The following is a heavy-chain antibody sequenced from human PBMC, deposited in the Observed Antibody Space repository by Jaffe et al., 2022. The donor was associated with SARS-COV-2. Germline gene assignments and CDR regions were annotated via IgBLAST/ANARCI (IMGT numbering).Heavy chain of an antibody. J-gene: IGHJ5*02. CDR1: GGSISSYY. CDR2: IYYSGST. D-gene: IGHD6-13*01. V-gene: IGHV4-59*01. CDR3: ARDSRRSRGWAGLDP. Sequence: QVQLQESGPGLVKPSETLSLTCTVSGGSISSYYWSWIRQPPGKGLEWIGYIYYSGSTNYNPSLKSRVTISVDTSKNQFSLKLSSVTAADTAVYYCARDSRRSRGWAGLDPWGQGTLVTVSS.